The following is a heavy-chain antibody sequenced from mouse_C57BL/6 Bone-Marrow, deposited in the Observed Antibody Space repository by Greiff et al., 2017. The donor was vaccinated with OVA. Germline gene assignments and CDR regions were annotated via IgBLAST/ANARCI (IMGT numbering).Heavy chain of an antibody. Sequence: EVQLQQSGTVLARPGASVKMSCKTSGYTFTSYWMHWVKQRPGQGLEWIGAIYPGNSDTSYNQKFKGKAKLTAVTSASTAYMELSSLTNEDSAVYYCTRLRLQLWYFDVWGTGTTVTVSS. CDR1: GYTFTSYW. CDR2: IYPGNSDT. D-gene: IGHD2-4*01. CDR3: TRLRLQLWYFDV. J-gene: IGHJ1*03. V-gene: IGHV1-5*01.